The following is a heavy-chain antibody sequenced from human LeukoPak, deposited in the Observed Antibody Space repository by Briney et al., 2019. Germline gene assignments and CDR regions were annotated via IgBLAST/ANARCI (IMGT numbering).Heavy chain of an antibody. V-gene: IGHV5-51*01. CDR2: IYPGDSGT. CDR3: ARPHYDFWSGYPYYFDY. D-gene: IGHD3-3*01. J-gene: IGHJ4*02. Sequence: GESLKISCKGSGYSFTSYWIGWVRQMPGKGLEWMGIIYPGDSGTRYSPPFQGQVTISADKSISTAYLQWSSLKASDTAMYYCARPHYDFWSGYPYYFDYWGQGTLVTVSS. CDR1: GYSFTSYW.